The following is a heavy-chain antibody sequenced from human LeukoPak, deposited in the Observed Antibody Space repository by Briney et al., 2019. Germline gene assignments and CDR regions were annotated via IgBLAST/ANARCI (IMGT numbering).Heavy chain of an antibody. CDR3: ARSYYYDSGFDY. CDR1: GYTFTSYD. CDR2: MNPNSGNT. J-gene: IGHJ4*02. V-gene: IGHV1-8*01. D-gene: IGHD3-22*01. Sequence: ASVKVSCKASGYTFTSYDINWVRQATGQGLEWMGWMNPNSGNTGYAQKFQGRVTMTRNTSISAAYMELSSLRSEDTAVYYCARSYYYDSGFDYWGQGTLVTVSS.